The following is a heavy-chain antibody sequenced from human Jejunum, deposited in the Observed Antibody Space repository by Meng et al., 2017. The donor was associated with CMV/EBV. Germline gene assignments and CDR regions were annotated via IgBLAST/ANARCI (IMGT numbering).Heavy chain of an antibody. V-gene: IGHV4-30-4*08. J-gene: IGHJ4*02. CDR3: ARGSIFVSFDS. CDR2: IHDTGST. Sequence: VQLAEPVLGLAKPSQPLSLTCPVSVGSIGSGDYYWSWIRQPPGKGLEWIGYIHDTGSTYYNPSLKSRVDISLGTSRNHFSLTLSSVTAEDTAVYFCARGSIFVSFDSWGQGTLVTVSS. CDR1: VGSIGSGDYY. D-gene: IGHD3-3*01.